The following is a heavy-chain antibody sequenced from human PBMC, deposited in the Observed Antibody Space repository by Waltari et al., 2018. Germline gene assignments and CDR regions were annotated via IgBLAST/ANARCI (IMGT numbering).Heavy chain of an antibody. V-gene: IGHV1-69*05. D-gene: IGHD6-13*01. Sequence: QVQLVQSGAELKKPGSSVKVSCKASGGSFSTYAITWGRQAPGQGLEWMGGIIPMFGTANYAQKIQDRVTIITDESMTTAYMELSSLTSEDTAVYYCARGGLYGQQLLESAFEIWGQGTKVTVSS. CDR2: IIPMFGTA. CDR3: ARGGLYGQQLLESAFEI. CDR1: GGSFSTYA. J-gene: IGHJ3*02.